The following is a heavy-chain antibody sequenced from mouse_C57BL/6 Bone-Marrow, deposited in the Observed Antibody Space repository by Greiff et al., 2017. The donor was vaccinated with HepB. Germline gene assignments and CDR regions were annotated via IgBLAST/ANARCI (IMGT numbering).Heavy chain of an antibody. D-gene: IGHD1-1*01. Sequence: ESGPGLVKPSQSLSLTCSVTGYSITSGYYWNWIRQFPGNKLEWMGYISYDGSNNYNPSLKNRISITRDTSKNQFFLKLNSVTTEDTATYYCARFYGGYFDYWGQGTTLTVSS. CDR2: ISYDGSN. CDR3: ARFYGGYFDY. CDR1: GYSITSGYY. J-gene: IGHJ2*01. V-gene: IGHV3-6*01.